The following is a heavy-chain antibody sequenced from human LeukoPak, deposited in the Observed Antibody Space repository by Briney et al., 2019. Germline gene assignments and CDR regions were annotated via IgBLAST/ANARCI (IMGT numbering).Heavy chain of an antibody. V-gene: IGHV4-39*01. CDR3: ARHSSRGSGNWFDP. D-gene: IGHD1-26*01. Sequence: SETLSLTCTVSGGSISSSSYYWGWIRQPPGKGLEWIGSIYYSGSTYYNPSLKSRVTISVDTSKNQFSLKLSSVTAADTAVYYCARHSSRGSGNWFDPWGQGTLVTVSS. CDR2: IYYSGST. CDR1: GGSISSSSYY. J-gene: IGHJ5*02.